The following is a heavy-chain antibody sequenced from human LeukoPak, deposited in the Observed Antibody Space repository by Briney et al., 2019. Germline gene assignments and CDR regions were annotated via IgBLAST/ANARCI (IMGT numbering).Heavy chain of an antibody. Sequence: SETLSLTCAVSGGSITQTNYWTWVRPPPGKGLEWIGEVNLQGSTNYNPSLMRRVAISVDTSANHVSLQLTSVTAAGTAVYYCAREGGPYRPLDYSGQGTLVTVSS. CDR3: AREGGPYRPLDY. CDR1: GGSITQTNY. V-gene: IGHV4-4*02. CDR2: VNLQGST. J-gene: IGHJ4*02.